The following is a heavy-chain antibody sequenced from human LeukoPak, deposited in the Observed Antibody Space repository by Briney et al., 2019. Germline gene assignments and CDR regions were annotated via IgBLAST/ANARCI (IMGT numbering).Heavy chain of an antibody. CDR1: GYSFINYY. CDR3: ARASGDFGYLDY. CDR2: INPGGGLT. D-gene: IGHD2-21*02. V-gene: IGHV1-46*04. J-gene: IGHJ4*02. Sequence: ASVKVSLKTSGYSFINYYIHWVRRAPGQGLEWMGMINPGGGLTSYAQRLQGRLTMTGDTSTSTVYMELSSLRSEDTAVYYCARASGDFGYLDYWGQGTLVTVSS.